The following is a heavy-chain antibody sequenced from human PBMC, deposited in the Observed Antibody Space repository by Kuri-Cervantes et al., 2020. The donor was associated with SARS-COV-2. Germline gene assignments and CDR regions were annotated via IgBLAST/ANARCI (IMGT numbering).Heavy chain of an antibody. Sequence: GESLKISCAASEITFNDYYMNWIRQAPGKGLEWVACISGSGTTIYYADSVKGRFTISRDNAKKSLYLQMTSLRAEDTAVYYCARVVFRWELPGAFDIWGQGTMVTVSS. J-gene: IGHJ3*02. V-gene: IGHV3-11*04. CDR1: EITFNDYY. D-gene: IGHD1-26*01. CDR2: ISGSGTTI. CDR3: ARVVFRWELPGAFDI.